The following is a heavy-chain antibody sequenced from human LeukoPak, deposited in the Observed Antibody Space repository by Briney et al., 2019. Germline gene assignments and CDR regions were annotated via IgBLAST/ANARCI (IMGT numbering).Heavy chain of an antibody. D-gene: IGHD2-21*01. J-gene: IGHJ4*02. CDR3: ARGRGYCDGGICDGFDY. CDR1: GGSLSGYY. V-gene: IGHV4-34*01. CDR2: INHSGST. Sequence: PSETLSLLCAVYGGSLSGYYWSWIRQPPGKGLEWIGEINHSGSTNYSPSLKSRVTISVDTSKNQFSLKLSSVTAADTAVYYCARGRGYCDGGICDGFDYWGQGTLVTVSS.